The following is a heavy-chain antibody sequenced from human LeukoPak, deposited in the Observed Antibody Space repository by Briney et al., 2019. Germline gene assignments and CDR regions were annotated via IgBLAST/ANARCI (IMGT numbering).Heavy chain of an antibody. D-gene: IGHD2-2*01. V-gene: IGHV3-64*01. CDR3: ARDCSSRNCRGALDY. CDR2: ISGDGGTT. Sequence: GGSLRLSCAASGFSLRKHPMHWVRQAPGEGLEFVSAISGDGGTTFYASSVKGRFTISRDNSKNMVVLQMGSLRTDDMGVYFCARDCSSRNCRGALDYWCQGALVTVSS. J-gene: IGHJ4*02. CDR1: GFSLRKHP.